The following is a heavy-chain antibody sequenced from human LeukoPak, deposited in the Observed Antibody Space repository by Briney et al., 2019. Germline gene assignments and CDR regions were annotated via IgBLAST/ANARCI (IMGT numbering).Heavy chain of an antibody. CDR1: GYSISSGYY. CDR3: ARDQLDYYDSSGYNWFDP. V-gene: IGHV4-38-2*02. CDR2: IYHSGST. Sequence: SETLSLTCTVSGYSISSGYYWGWIRRPPGKGLEWIGIIYHSGSTYYNPSLKSRVTISVDTSKNQFSLKLSSVTAADTAVYYCARDQLDYYDSSGYNWFDPWGQGTLVTVSS. J-gene: IGHJ5*02. D-gene: IGHD3-22*01.